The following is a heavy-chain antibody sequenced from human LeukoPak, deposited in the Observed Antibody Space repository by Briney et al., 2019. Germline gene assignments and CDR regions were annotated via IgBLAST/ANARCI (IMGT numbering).Heavy chain of an antibody. D-gene: IGHD6-13*01. J-gene: IGHJ4*02. CDR1: GVSISSSGYS. Sequence: PSETLSLTCTVSGVSISSSGYSWGWIRQPPGKGLEWIGTIYYSGSTYYNPSPKSRVTISVDTSKNQFSLKLSSVTAADTAVYYCAREAAAVTNFDYWGQGTLVTVSS. CDR3: AREAAAVTNFDY. CDR2: IYYSGST. V-gene: IGHV4-39*07.